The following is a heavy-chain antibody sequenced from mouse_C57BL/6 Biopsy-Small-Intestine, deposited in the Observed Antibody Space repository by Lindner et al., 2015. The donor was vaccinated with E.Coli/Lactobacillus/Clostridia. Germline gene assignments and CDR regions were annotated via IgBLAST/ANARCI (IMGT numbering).Heavy chain of an antibody. V-gene: IGHV1-81*01. Sequence: VQLQESGAELARPGTSVRLSCKASGYTFTNYVISWVRQRIGQGPEWIGKIHPGSGNTNYNEKFKGKATLTADKSSTTAYMELRSLTSEDCAVYFCARLRSFDAGAYAMDYWGQGTSVTVSS. CDR3: ARLRSFDAGAYAMDY. J-gene: IGHJ4*01. CDR1: GYTFTNYV. CDR2: IHPGSGNT.